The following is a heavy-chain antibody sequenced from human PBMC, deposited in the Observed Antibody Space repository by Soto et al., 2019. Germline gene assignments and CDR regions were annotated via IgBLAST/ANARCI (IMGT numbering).Heavy chain of an antibody. CDR2: ILPIFGTT. D-gene: IGHD7-27*01. CDR3: ARDETGDSYYYYYGMDV. J-gene: IGHJ6*02. Sequence: QVQLVQSGAEVKKPGSSVKVSCKASGGTFNTYNINWVRQAPGQGLEWMGGILPIFGTTNYAQRFQGRVTITADDSASTAYMELSSLRSEETAVYYCARDETGDSYYYYYGMDVWGQGTTVTVTS. V-gene: IGHV1-69*01. CDR1: GGTFNTYN.